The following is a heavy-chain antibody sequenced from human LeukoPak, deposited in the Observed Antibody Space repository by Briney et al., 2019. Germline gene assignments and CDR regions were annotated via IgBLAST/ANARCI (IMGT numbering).Heavy chain of an antibody. J-gene: IGHJ4*02. CDR3: ARVSYCGGDCYMAPFDY. CDR2: IYYSGST. Sequence: SETLSLTCTVSGVSISSYYWSWIRQPPGKGLEWIGYIYYSGSTNYNPSLKSRVTISVDTSKNQFSLKLSSVTAADTAVYYCARVSYCGGDCYMAPFDYWGQGTLVTVSS. CDR1: GVSISSYY. V-gene: IGHV4-59*01. D-gene: IGHD2-21*02.